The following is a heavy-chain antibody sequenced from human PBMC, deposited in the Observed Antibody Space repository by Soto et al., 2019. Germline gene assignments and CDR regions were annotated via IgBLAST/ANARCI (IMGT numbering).Heavy chain of an antibody. V-gene: IGHV1-3*01. J-gene: IGHJ6*03. CDR3: VVAARPKDHYYMDV. Sequence: ASVKVSCKASGYTFTSYAMHWVRQAPGQRLEWMGWINAGNGNTKYSQKFQGRVTITRDTSASTAYMELSSLRSEDTAVYYCVVAARPKDHYYMDVWGKGTTVTVSS. CDR1: GYTFTSYA. D-gene: IGHD6-6*01. CDR2: INAGNGNT.